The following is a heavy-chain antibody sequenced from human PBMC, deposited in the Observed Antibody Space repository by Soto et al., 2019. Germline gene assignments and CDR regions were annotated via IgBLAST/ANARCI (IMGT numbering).Heavy chain of an antibody. CDR1: GYTFTGDY. Sequence: ASVKRSCKASGYTFTGDYMHWGRQAPGQGLEWMGWINPNSGGTNYAQKFQGRVTMTRDTSVSTAYMELSRLRSDDTAVYYCARGASFGYYYYGMDVWGQGTTVTVSS. CDR3: ARGASFGYYYYGMDV. D-gene: IGHD3-16*01. CDR2: INPNSGGT. V-gene: IGHV1-2*02. J-gene: IGHJ6*02.